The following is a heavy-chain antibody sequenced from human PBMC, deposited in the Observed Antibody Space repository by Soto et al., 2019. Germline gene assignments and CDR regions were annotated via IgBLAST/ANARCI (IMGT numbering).Heavy chain of an antibody. V-gene: IGHV3-23*01. J-gene: IGHJ4*02. D-gene: IGHD3-10*01. Sequence: EVQLLESGGGLVQPGGSLRLSCAASGFTFSHSAMSWVRQAPGKGLEWVSTLSGGDDITYYADSVKDRFTISRDNFKTTLDLQLNSLRAEDTAVYYCAKKYHYGSGTYLYYFDYWGQGTLVTVSS. CDR3: AKKYHYGSGTYLYYFDY. CDR1: GFTFSHSA. CDR2: LSGGDDIT.